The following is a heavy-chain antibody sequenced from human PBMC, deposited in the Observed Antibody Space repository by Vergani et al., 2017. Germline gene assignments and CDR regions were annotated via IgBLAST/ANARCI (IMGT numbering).Heavy chain of an antibody. Sequence: QVQLVQSGAEVKKPGSSVKVSCKASGGTFSSYAISWVRQAPGQGLEWMGGIIPIFGTANYAQKFQGRVTITADESTSTAYMELSSLRSEDTAVYYCAGCYTPRRFGVVTPVAFFDYWGQGTLVTVSS. CDR1: GGTFSSYA. CDR3: AGCYTPRRFGVVTPVAFFDY. J-gene: IGHJ4*02. D-gene: IGHD3-3*01. CDR2: IIPIFGTA. V-gene: IGHV1-69*01.